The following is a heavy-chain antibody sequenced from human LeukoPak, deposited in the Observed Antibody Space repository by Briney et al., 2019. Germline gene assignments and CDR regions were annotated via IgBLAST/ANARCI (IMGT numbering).Heavy chain of an antibody. CDR2: TDGSST. CDR3: ARERRGYYDSSGYPDY. V-gene: IGHV3-74*01. Sequence: QPGGSLRLSCAASGFIFGRTWMHWVRQAPGKGLVWVSRTDGSSTTYADSVKGRFSVSIDNAQNTLYLQMNSLRDEDTAVYYCARERRGYYDSSGYPDYWGQGTLVTVSS. CDR1: GFIFGRTW. D-gene: IGHD3-22*01. J-gene: IGHJ4*02.